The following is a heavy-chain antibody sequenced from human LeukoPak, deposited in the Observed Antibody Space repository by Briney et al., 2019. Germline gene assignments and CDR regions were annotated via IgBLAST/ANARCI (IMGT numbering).Heavy chain of an antibody. Sequence: GSSAKVSCKASGGAFSSYTINWVRQAPGQGLEWMGRIIPILGIANYAQKFQGRVTITADKSTSTAYMELSSLRSEDTAVYYCARGGAIVVVPAAELRFDPWGQGTLVTVSS. J-gene: IGHJ5*02. V-gene: IGHV1-69*02. D-gene: IGHD2-2*01. CDR3: ARGGAIVVVPAAELRFDP. CDR1: GGAFSSYT. CDR2: IIPILGIA.